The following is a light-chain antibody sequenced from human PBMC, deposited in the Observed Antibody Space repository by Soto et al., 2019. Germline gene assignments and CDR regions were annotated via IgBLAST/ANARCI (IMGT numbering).Light chain of an antibody. Sequence: DIQMTQSPSTLSASVGDRVTITCRASQSINIYLAWYQQKPGKAPKLLIYDASSLEAGVPSRFSGSGSGTEFSLTISSLPPDDFATFYCHQSYSYSPYTCGQGTKLEI. V-gene: IGKV1-5*01. J-gene: IGKJ2*01. CDR2: DAS. CDR1: QSINIY. CDR3: HQSYSYSPYT.